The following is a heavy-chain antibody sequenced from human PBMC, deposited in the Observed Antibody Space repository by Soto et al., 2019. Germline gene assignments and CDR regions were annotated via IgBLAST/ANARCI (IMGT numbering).Heavy chain of an antibody. V-gene: IGHV1-69*01. J-gene: IGHJ6*02. CDR2: IIPIFGTA. D-gene: IGHD1-20*01. CDR3: ARDRNRYNWNDYYYYGMDV. Sequence: QVQLVQSGAEVKKPGSSVKVSCKASGGTFSSYAISWVRQAPGQGLEWMGGIIPIFGTANYAQKFQGRVTITADESTSTDYKELSSLRSEDTAVYYCARDRNRYNWNDYYYYGMDVWGQGTTVTVSS. CDR1: GGTFSSYA.